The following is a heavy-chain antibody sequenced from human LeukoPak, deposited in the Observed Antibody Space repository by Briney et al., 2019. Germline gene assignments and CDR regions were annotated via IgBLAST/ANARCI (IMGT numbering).Heavy chain of an antibody. CDR3: ARASTLRTGDAH. CDR2: IYTGGST. D-gene: IGHD7-27*01. V-gene: IGHV3-66*01. CDR1: GFTISSNY. J-gene: IGHJ4*02. Sequence: GGPLRLSCAASGFTISSNYMSWVREAPGEGLEWISVIYTGGSTSYADSVKGRFTISRDSSTNTLFHQMNSLRAEDTAVYYCARASTLRTGDAHWGQGTLVTVSS.